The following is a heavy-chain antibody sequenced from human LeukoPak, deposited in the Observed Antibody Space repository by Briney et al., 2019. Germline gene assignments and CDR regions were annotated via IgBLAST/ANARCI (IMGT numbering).Heavy chain of an antibody. CDR3: ARGFHWGGYYFDF. J-gene: IGHJ4*02. D-gene: IGHD7-27*01. Sequence: SETLSLTCTVSRYSIISDYYWSWIRQPPGKGLEWIGEINHSGSTNYNPSLKSRVTISVDTSKNPFSLKLSSVTAADTAVYYCARGFHWGGYYFDFWGQGTLVTVSS. V-gene: IGHV4-34*01. CDR2: INHSGST. CDR1: RYSIISDYY.